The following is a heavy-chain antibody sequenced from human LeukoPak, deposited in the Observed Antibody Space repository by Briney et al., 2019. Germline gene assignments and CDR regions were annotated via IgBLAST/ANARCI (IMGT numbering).Heavy chain of an antibody. J-gene: IGHJ4*02. Sequence: GRSLRLSCAASGFTFSTYGMHWVRQTPGKGLEWVAVISYDGSNKYYTDSVKGRFTISRDNSKNTLYLQMNSLRAEDTAVYYCAKSGYNRFDYWGQGTLVTVSS. D-gene: IGHD5-24*01. CDR3: AKSGYNRFDY. CDR1: GFTFSTYG. CDR2: ISYDGSNK. V-gene: IGHV3-30*18.